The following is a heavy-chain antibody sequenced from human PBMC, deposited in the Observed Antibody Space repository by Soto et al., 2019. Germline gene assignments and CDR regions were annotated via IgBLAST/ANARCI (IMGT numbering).Heavy chain of an antibody. V-gene: IGHV1-69*12. CDR1: GGTFSSYA. CDR3: ARDPGIDGYNYYYYGMDV. J-gene: IGHJ6*02. CDR2: IIPIFGTA. Sequence: QVQLVQSGAEVKKPGSPVKVSCKASGGTFSSYAISWVRQAPGQGLEWMGGIIPIFGTANYAQKFQGRVTITAGESTSTAYMELSSLRSEDTAVYYCARDPGIDGYNYYYYGMDVWGQGTTVTVSS. D-gene: IGHD5-12*01.